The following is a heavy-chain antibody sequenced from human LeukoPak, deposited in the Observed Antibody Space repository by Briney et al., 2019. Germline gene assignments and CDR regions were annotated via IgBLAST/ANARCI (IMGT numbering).Heavy chain of an antibody. CDR2: ISFDGGKK. CDR3: AKGRQQWWTFDALDI. V-gene: IGHV3-30*18. J-gene: IGHJ3*02. D-gene: IGHD2-8*01. CDR1: GFTFSSYG. Sequence: GGSVRLFCAASGFTFSSYGMHWVRQAPGKGRECLALISFDGGKKYCADSVKGRFTISRDNSKNTLYLQMSSLIPDDTAVYYCAKGRQQWWTFDALDIWGQGTMVTVSS.